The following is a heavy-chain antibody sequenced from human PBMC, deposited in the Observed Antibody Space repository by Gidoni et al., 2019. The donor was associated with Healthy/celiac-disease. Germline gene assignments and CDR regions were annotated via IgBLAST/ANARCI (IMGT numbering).Heavy chain of an antibody. CDR1: GGSISSGGYY. CDR3: AGRRAAYGDYEYYFDY. Sequence: QVQLQESGPGLVKPSQTLSLTCTVSGGSISSGGYYWSWIRQHPGKSLEWIGYIYYSGRTYYNPALKSRVTISVDTSKNQFALKLSSVTAADTAVDYCAGRRAAYGDYEYYFDYWGQGTLVTVSS. D-gene: IGHD4-17*01. V-gene: IGHV4-31*03. J-gene: IGHJ4*02. CDR2: IYYSGRT.